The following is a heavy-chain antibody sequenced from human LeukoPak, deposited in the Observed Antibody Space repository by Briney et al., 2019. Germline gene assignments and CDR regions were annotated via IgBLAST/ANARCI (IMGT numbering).Heavy chain of an antibody. D-gene: IGHD3-16*01. Sequence: GGSLRLSCAVSGFTFSSYSMNWVRQAPGKGLEWVSSISSSSSYIYYADSVKGRFTISRDNAKNSLYLQMNSLRAEDTAVYYCARGMITFGGVTGDAFDIWGQGTMVTVSS. V-gene: IGHV3-21*01. CDR3: ARGMITFGGVTGDAFDI. CDR2: ISSSSSYI. J-gene: IGHJ3*02. CDR1: GFTFSSYS.